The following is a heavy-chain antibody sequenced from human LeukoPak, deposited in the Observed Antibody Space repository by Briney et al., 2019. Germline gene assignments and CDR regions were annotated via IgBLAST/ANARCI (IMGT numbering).Heavy chain of an antibody. Sequence: PSETLSLTCTVSGGSISSSSYYWSWIRQPAGKGLEWIGRIYTSGSTNYNPSLKSRVTMSVDTSKNQFSLKLSSVTAADTAVYYCARVGYDILTGYLYYFDYWGQGTLVTVSS. J-gene: IGHJ4*02. CDR2: IYTSGST. CDR3: ARVGYDILTGYLYYFDY. CDR1: GGSISSSSYY. V-gene: IGHV4-61*02. D-gene: IGHD3-9*01.